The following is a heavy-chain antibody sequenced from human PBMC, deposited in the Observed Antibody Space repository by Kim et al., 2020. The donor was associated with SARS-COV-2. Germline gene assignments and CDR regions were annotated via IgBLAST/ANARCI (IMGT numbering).Heavy chain of an antibody. CDR3: ARETPGGAVGIDV. CDR1: GFTLSGYW. J-gene: IGHJ4*02. Sequence: GGSLRLSCAASGFTLSGYWMSWVRQAPGKGLEWVANIKDDGSQKYYVDSVKGRFTISRDNAKNSLFLQMNFLRAEDTAVYYCARETPGGAVGIDVWGQGILVTVSS. CDR2: IKDDGSQK. D-gene: IGHD1-26*01. V-gene: IGHV3-7*01.